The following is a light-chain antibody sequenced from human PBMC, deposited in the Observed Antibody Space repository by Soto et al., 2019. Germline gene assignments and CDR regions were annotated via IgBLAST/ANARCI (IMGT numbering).Light chain of an antibody. CDR3: QQYNSYPLT. V-gene: IGKV1-5*01. CDR2: DAS. Sequence: DIQMTQSPSTLSASVGDRVTITCPASQSISSWLAWYQQKPGKAPKLLIYDASSLESGVPSRFSGSGSGTEFTLTISSLQPDDFATYYCQQYNSYPLTFGQGTKVDIK. CDR1: QSISSW. J-gene: IGKJ1*01.